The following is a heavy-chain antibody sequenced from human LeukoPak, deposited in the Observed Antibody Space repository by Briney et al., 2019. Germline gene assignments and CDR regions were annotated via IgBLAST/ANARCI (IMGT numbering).Heavy chain of an antibody. CDR2: INHSGST. CDR1: GGSISSDY. V-gene: IGHV4-34*01. D-gene: IGHD1-26*01. Sequence: SETLSLTCTVSGGSISSDYWSWIRQPPGEGLEWIGEINHSGSTNYNPSLKSRVTISVDTSKNQFSLKLSSVTAADTAVYYCARHGVVGATGGSDYWGQGTLVTVSS. CDR3: ARHGVVGATGGSDY. J-gene: IGHJ4*02.